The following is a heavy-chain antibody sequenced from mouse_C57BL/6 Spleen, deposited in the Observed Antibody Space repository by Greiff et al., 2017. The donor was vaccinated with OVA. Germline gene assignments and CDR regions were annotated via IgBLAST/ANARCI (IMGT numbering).Heavy chain of an antibody. CDR3: AKAVVATGFAY. V-gene: IGHV1-54*01. D-gene: IGHD2-2*01. J-gene: IGHJ3*01. CDR2: INPGSGGT. CDR1: GYAFTNYL. Sequence: QVQLQQSGAELVRPGTSVKVSCKASGYAFTNYLIEWVKQRPGQGLEWIGVINPGSGGTNYNEKFKGKATLTADKSSSTAYMQLSSLTSEDSAVYFCAKAVVATGFAYWGQGTLVTVSA.